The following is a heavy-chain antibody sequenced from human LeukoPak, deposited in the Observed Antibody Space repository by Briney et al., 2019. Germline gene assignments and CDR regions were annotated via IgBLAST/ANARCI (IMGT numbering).Heavy chain of an antibody. CDR1: GYTFTSYG. Sequence: ASVTVSCKASGYTFTSYGISWVRQAPGQGLEWMGWMNPNSGNTGYAQKFQGRVTITRNTSISTAYMELSSLRSEDTAVYYCARRPPYSSSWYDYWGQGTLVTVSS. CDR2: MNPNSGNT. D-gene: IGHD6-13*01. J-gene: IGHJ4*02. CDR3: ARRPPYSSSWYDY. V-gene: IGHV1-8*03.